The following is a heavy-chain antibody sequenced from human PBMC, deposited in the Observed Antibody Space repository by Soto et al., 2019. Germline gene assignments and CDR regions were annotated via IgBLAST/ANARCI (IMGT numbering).Heavy chain of an antibody. V-gene: IGHV1-69*08. D-gene: IGHD6-19*01. CDR2: IIPILGRT. CDR1: GGTFSSYT. J-gene: IGHJ6*02. CDR3: ARDRSVAGNYYYYGMDV. Sequence: SVKVSCQASGGTFSSYTISWVRQAPGQGLEWMGRIIPILGRTSYAQKFQGRVTMTRDTSTSTVYMELSSLRSEDTAVYYCARDRSVAGNYYYYGMDVWGQGTTVTVSS.